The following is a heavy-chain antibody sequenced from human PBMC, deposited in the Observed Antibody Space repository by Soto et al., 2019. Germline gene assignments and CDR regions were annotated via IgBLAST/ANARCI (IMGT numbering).Heavy chain of an antibody. J-gene: IGHJ4*02. V-gene: IGHV4-59*01. CDR2: IYYSGST. CDR1: GGSISSYY. D-gene: IGHD2-2*01. Sequence: QVQLQESGPGLVKPSETLSLTCTVSGGSISSYYWSWIRQPPGKGLEWMGYIYYSGSTNYNPSLKSRVTISVDTSKNQFSLKLSSVTAADTAVYYCARGDRLSNYFDYWGQGTLVTVSS. CDR3: ARGDRLSNYFDY.